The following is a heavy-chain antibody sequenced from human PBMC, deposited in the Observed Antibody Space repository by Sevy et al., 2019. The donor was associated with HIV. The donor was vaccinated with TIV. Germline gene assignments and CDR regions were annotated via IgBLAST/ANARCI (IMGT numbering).Heavy chain of an antibody. D-gene: IGHD5-18*01. CDR2: IYSDGTT. J-gene: IGHJ4*02. CDR1: GFTVSINY. V-gene: IGHV3-66*01. Sequence: GGSLRLSCSASGFTVSINYMTWVRQAPGKGLEWVSVIYSDGTTHHGDSVKGRFTISRDNSENTLYLQMNSLRVEDTAVYYCARGAGGYRYGLNYWGQGTLVTVSS. CDR3: ARGAGGYRYGLNY.